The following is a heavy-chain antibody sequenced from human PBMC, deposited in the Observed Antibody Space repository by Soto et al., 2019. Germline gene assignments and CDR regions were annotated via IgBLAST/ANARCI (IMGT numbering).Heavy chain of an antibody. J-gene: IGHJ4*02. CDR1: GGSISSSNW. V-gene: IGHV4-4*02. CDR2: IYHSGST. D-gene: IGHD6-13*01. Sequence: QVQLQESGPGLVKPSGTLSLTCAVSGGSISSSNWWSWVRQPPGKGLEWIGEIYHSGSTNYNPSLKSRVTITVDKSKNKFSLKLNSVTAADTAVYYCARAAMGGSSWPFDYWGQGTLVTVSS. CDR3: ARAAMGGSSWPFDY.